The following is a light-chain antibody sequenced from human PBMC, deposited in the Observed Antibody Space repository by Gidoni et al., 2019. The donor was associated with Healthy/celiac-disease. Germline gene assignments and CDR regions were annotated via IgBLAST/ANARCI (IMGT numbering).Light chain of an antibody. V-gene: IGLV4-69*01. CDR2: LNSAGSH. J-gene: IGLJ2*01. CDR1: SGHSSYA. CDR3: QTWGTGSVV. Sequence: QLVLTQSPSASASLGASVKLTCTLSSGHSSYAIAWHQQQPEKGPRDLMKLNSAGSHSKGDGITDRFSGSSSGAERDLTSARRQSEDEADYYCQTWGTGSVVFGGGTKLTVL.